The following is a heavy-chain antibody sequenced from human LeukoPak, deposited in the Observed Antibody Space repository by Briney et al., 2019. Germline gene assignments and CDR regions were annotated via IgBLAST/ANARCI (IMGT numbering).Heavy chain of an antibody. CDR2: IYTSGST. J-gene: IGHJ4*02. CDR1: GGSISSGSYY. V-gene: IGHV4-61*02. CDR3: ARVRYDFWSGYYPFDY. Sequence: SETLSLTCTVSGGSISSGSYYWSWIRQPAGKGLEWIGRIYTSGSTNYNPSLKSRVTISVDTSKNQFSLKLSSVTAADMAVYYCARVRYDFWSGYYPFDYWGQGTLVTVSS. D-gene: IGHD3-3*01.